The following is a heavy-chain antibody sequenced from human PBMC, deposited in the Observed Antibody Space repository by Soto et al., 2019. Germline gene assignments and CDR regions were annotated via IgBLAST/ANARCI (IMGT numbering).Heavy chain of an antibody. CDR2: IKSKTDGGTP. CDR1: GFTFTTDW. Sequence: PGGSLTLSCAASGFTFTTDWINLVRQAPGKGLEWVGRIKSKTDGGTPDFAAPVKGRFTISRDDSKNTLYLQMNSLKTEDTAVYYCTTGYYYGSGSWYWGQGTLVTVSS. D-gene: IGHD3-10*01. CDR3: TTGYYYGSGSWY. V-gene: IGHV3-15*07. J-gene: IGHJ4*02.